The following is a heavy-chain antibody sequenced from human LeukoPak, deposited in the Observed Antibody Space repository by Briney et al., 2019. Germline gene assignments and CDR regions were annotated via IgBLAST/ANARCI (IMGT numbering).Heavy chain of an antibody. V-gene: IGHV4-4*07. CDR1: GGSLTTYS. CDR3: ARAAYCSGASSYFDY. J-gene: IGHJ4*01. Sequence: PSETLSLTCTVSGGSLTTYSWSWIRQPAGKGLELIGRIYASGSTTYNPSLKSRVTMSVHTSKNQFSVRLTSVAAADTAVYHCARAAYCSGASSYFDYWGHGTLVTVPS. D-gene: IGHD2-15*01. CDR2: IYASGST.